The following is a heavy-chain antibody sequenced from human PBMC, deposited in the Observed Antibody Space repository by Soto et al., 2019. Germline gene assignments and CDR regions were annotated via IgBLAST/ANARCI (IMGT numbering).Heavy chain of an antibody. J-gene: IGHJ6*02. CDR3: AREGRGFAGGLDV. Sequence: EVQLVESGGGLVPPGGSLRLSCAASGFTFNTYGMRWVRQVTGKGLEWVSLIGSAGATYYSDAVKGRFAISRENAKNSLYRQMNSLRAGDTAVYYCAREGRGFAGGLDVWGQGTTVTVSS. D-gene: IGHD3-10*01. CDR1: GFTFNTYG. CDR2: IGSAGAT. V-gene: IGHV3-13*01.